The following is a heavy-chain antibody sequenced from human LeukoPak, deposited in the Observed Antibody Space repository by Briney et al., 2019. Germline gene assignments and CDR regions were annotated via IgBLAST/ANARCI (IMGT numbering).Heavy chain of an antibody. J-gene: IGHJ4*02. Sequence: GESLRLSCAASGFTFTSYAMSWVRQAPGKGLEWVSAISGSGGSTYYADSVKSRFTISRDNSKNTLYLQMNSLRADDTAVYYCARPVDYNAGDYWGQGTLVTVSS. CDR2: ISGSGGST. V-gene: IGHV3-23*01. CDR1: GFTFTSYA. D-gene: IGHD5-12*01. CDR3: ARPVDYNAGDY.